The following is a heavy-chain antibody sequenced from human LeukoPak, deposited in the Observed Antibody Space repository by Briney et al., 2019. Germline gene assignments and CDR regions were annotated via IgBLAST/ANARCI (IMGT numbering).Heavy chain of an antibody. J-gene: IGHJ6*02. CDR2: ISYDGSNK. V-gene: IGHV3-30*03. Sequence: GGSLRLSCAASGFTFSSYGMHGVRQAPGKGLEWVAVISYDGSNKYYADSVKGRFTISRDNSKNTLYLQMNSLRAEDTAVYYCSVGVYYYYGMDVWGQGTTVTVSS. CDR1: GFTFSSYG. D-gene: IGHD3-10*01. CDR3: SVGVYYYYGMDV.